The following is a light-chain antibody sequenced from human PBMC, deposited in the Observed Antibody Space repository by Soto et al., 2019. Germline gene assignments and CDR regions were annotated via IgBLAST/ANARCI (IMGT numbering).Light chain of an antibody. CDR1: QSVSSY. CDR3: QQHGGSPIT. CDR2: GAS. J-gene: IGKJ5*01. V-gene: IGKV3-20*01. Sequence: EIVMTHSPATLSVSTGERATLSCRASQSVSSYLAWYQQKPGQTPRLLVYGASSRATGIPDRFSGSGSGTDFTLTISRLEPEDFAVYYCQQHGGSPITFGQGTRLEIK.